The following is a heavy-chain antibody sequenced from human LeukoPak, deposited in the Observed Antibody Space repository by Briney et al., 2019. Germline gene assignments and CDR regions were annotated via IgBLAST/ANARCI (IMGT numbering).Heavy chain of an antibody. CDR1: GYTFTSSW. V-gene: IGHV5-51*01. D-gene: IGHD3-3*01. CDR3: ARRGRSGPIDY. J-gene: IGHJ4*02. CDR2: IYPGDSDT. Sequence: GEALQISFKGSGYTFTSSWIGGGGRMPGKGREGMGIIYPGDSDTRYSPSFQGQVTISADKSISTAYLQWSSLKASDTAMYYCARRGRSGPIDYWGQGTLVTVSS.